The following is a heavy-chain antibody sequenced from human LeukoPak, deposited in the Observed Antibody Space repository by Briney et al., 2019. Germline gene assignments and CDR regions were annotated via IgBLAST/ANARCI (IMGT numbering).Heavy chain of an antibody. V-gene: IGHV3-48*03. D-gene: IGHD2-15*01. Sequence: GGPLRLSCAASGFTFSSYEMNWVRQAPGKGLEWLSYINHSGITIYYADSVKGRFTISRDSSKNTLFLQMNSLRAEDTAVYYCARYCSGGNCYSGLYWGQGTLVTVSS. CDR1: GFTFSSYE. J-gene: IGHJ4*02. CDR3: ARYCSGGNCYSGLY. CDR2: INHSGITI.